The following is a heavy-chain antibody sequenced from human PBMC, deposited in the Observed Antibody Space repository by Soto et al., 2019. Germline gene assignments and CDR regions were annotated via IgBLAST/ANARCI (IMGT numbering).Heavy chain of an antibody. Sequence: PSETLSLTCTVSGGSISSSSWSWIRQPPGRGLEWIGYIYNNGRTDYNPPLKSRVTISVDTSKNHFSLKLSSVTPADTAVYYCARARFCTSTSCHHYFDFWGQGTLVTVSS. CDR3: ARARFCTSTSCHHYFDF. CDR2: IYNNGRT. V-gene: IGHV4-59*01. CDR1: GGSISSSS. J-gene: IGHJ4*02. D-gene: IGHD2-2*01.